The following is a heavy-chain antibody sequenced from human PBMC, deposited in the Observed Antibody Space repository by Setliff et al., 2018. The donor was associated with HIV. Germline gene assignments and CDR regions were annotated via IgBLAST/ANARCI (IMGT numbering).Heavy chain of an antibody. CDR2: INHDRTT. CDR1: GGSFSGYY. CDR3: ARGSRQLTIFGVVFKTNYYFMDV. V-gene: IGHV4-34*01. J-gene: IGHJ6*03. Sequence: PSETLSLTCAVYGGSFSGYYWSWIRQPPGKGLEWIGEINHDRTTNYNPSLKRRVTISVDTSKNQFSLTLNSVTAADTAVYYCARGSRQLTIFGVVFKTNYYFMDVWGKGTAVTVSS. D-gene: IGHD3-3*01.